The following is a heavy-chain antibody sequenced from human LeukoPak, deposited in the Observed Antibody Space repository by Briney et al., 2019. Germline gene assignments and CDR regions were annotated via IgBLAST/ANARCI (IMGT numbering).Heavy chain of an antibody. CDR1: GGTFSSYA. CDR3: ARARGRYSSGWCDY. CDR2: IIPIFGTA. V-gene: IGHV1-69*05. Sequence: SVKVSCKASGGTFSSYAISWVRQAPGQGLEWMGGIIPIFGTANYAQKFQGRVTMTRNTSISTAYMELSSLRSEDTAVYYCARARGRYSSGWCDYWGQGTLVTVSS. J-gene: IGHJ4*02. D-gene: IGHD6-19*01.